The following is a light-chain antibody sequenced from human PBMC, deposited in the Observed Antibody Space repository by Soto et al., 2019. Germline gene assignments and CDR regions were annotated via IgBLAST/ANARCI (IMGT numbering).Light chain of an antibody. J-gene: IGKJ1*01. V-gene: IGKV1-5*03. CDR2: KAS. Sequence: DIQMTQSPSTLSASVGDRVTITCRASQTISSWLAWYQQKPGKAPKLLIYKASSLESGVPSRFSGSGSGTEFTLTISRLEPEDFAVYYCQKYGSSPWTCGQGNKVDIK. CDR3: QKYGSSPWT. CDR1: QTISSW.